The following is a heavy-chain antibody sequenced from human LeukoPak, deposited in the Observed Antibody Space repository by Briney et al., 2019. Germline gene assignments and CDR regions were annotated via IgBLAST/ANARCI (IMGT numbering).Heavy chain of an antibody. D-gene: IGHD6-19*01. CDR3: ARQKDQPAIPVAVGVAHPFDP. V-gene: IGHV3-23*01. CDR1: GFTFSTYA. J-gene: IGHJ5*02. Sequence: QPGGSLRLSCAASGFTFSTYAMSWVRQAPGKGLEWVSAISPSGDYIYYTDSVKGRFTISRDNSKNTLDLQMNSLRADDAAVYYCARQKDQPAIPVAVGVAHPFDPWGQGTLVTVSS. CDR2: ISPSGDYI.